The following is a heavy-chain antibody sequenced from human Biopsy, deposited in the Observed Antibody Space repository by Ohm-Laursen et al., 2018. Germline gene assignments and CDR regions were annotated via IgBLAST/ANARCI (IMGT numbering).Heavy chain of an antibody. CDR3: ATGPKRLTGTSYFES. CDR2: NIPILGTG. CDR1: EGTFSNYG. Sequence: ASVKVSCKAPEGTFSNYGVNWVRQAPGQGLEWLGGNIPILGTGNYAHQFQDRVTVVADTSTSTATMELRSLRSDDTAVYYCATGPKRLTGTSYFESWGRGILVTVSS. J-gene: IGHJ4*02. V-gene: IGHV1-69*06. D-gene: IGHD1-7*01.